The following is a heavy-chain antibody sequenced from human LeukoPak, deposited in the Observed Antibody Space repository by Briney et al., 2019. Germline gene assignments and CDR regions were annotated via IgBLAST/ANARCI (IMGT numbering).Heavy chain of an antibody. CDR1: GGSISNYY. Sequence: PSETLSLTCTVSGGSISNYYWSWIRQPPGKGLEWIGYIYYSGSTNYNPSLKSRVTISVDTSKNQFSLKLSSVTAADTAVYYCSRERYVYCGGDCYYFDYWGQGTLITVSS. D-gene: IGHD2-21*02. J-gene: IGHJ4*02. CDR3: SRERYVYCGGDCYYFDY. V-gene: IGHV4-59*12. CDR2: IYYSGST.